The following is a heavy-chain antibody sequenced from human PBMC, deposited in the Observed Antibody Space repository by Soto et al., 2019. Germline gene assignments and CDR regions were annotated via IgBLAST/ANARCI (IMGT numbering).Heavy chain of an antibody. CDR2: IYTSGST. J-gene: IGHJ4*02. Sequence: SETLSLTCTVSGGSISSYYWSWIRQPAGKGLEWIGRIYTSGSTNYNPSLKSRVTMSVDTSKNQFSLKLSSVTAADTAVYYCAIDGYSSGWYDYWGQGTLVTVSS. CDR1: GGSISSYY. D-gene: IGHD6-13*01. V-gene: IGHV4-4*07. CDR3: AIDGYSSGWYDY.